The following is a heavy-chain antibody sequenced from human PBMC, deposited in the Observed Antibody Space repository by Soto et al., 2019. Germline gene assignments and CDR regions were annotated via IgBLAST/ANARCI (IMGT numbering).Heavy chain of an antibody. D-gene: IGHD2-15*01. CDR3: ARGHTLDNIVVVVAAGDWFDP. J-gene: IGHJ5*02. CDR2: MNPNSGNT. V-gene: IGHV1-8*01. CDR1: GYTFTSYD. Sequence: QVQLVQSGAEVKKPGASVKVSCKASGYTFTSYDINWVRQATGQGLEWMGWMNPNSGNTGYAQKFQGRVTMTRNTSISTAYMELSSLRSEDTAVYYCARGHTLDNIVVVVAAGDWFDPWGQGTLVTVSS.